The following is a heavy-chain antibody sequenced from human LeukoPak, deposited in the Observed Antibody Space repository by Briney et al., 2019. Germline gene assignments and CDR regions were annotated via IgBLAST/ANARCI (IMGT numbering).Heavy chain of an antibody. D-gene: IGHD3-16*01. CDR1: GGTFSSYA. J-gene: IGHJ5*02. Sequence: ASVTVSCKASGGTFSSYAISWVRQAPGQGLEWMGGIIPIFGTANYAQKFQGRVTITADKSTSTAYMELSSLRSEDTAVYYCARRGMRGNWFDPWGQGTLVTVSS. CDR3: ARRGMRGNWFDP. CDR2: IIPIFGTA. V-gene: IGHV1-69*06.